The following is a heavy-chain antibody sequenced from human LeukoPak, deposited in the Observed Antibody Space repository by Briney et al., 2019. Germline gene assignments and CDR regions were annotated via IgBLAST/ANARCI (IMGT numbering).Heavy chain of an antibody. CDR1: GGSISSSSYY. D-gene: IGHD1/OR15-1a*01. CDR2: IYYSGST. V-gene: IGHV4-39*07. CDR3: ARNNWNTNSKSQFDY. J-gene: IGHJ4*02. Sequence: SETLSLTCTVSGGSISSSSYYWGWIRQPPGKGLEWIGSIYYSGSTYYNPSLKSRVTMSVDTSKNQFSLKLSSVTAADTAVYYCARNNWNTNSKSQFDYWGQGTLVTVSS.